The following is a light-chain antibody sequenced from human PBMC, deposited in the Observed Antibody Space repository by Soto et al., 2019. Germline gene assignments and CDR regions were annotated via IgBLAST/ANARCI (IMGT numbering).Light chain of an antibody. V-gene: IGKV3-20*01. J-gene: IGKJ4*01. Sequence: EIVLTQSPGTLYLSPGERATLSCRASQSVSSSFLAWYQQKPGQAPRLLIYGASSRATGIPDRFSGSGSGTDFTLTISRLEPEDFAVYYCQQYDNSPLTFGGGTKVEI. CDR2: GAS. CDR3: QQYDNSPLT. CDR1: QSVSSSF.